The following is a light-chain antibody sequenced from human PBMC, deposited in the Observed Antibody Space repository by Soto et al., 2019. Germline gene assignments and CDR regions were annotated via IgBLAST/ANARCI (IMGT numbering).Light chain of an antibody. Sequence: QSALTQPASVSGSPGQSITISCTGTSSDVGGYNYVSWYQQHPGKVPRLMIYEVSNRPSGLSNRFSGSKSGNTASLTISGLQAEDEADYYCSSYTSSNTWVFGGGTKLIVL. V-gene: IGLV2-14*01. CDR2: EVS. CDR3: SSYTSSNTWV. CDR1: SSDVGGYNY. J-gene: IGLJ3*02.